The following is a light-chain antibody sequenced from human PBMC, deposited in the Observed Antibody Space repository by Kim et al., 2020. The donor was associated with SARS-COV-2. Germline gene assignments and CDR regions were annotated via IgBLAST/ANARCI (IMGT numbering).Light chain of an antibody. CDR1: QSIGDW. CDR3: QQFKTYAT. Sequence: SASVGEIVTIPARASQSIGDWLAWYQQKPGKAPKPLIYSASTLESGVPSRFSGSGSGTEFTLTISSLQSDDFATYYCQQFKTYATFGQGTKVDIK. V-gene: IGKV1-5*03. J-gene: IGKJ1*01. CDR2: SAS.